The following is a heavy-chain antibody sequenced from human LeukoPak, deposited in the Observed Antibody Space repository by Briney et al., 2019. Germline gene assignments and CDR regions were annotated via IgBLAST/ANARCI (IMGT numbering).Heavy chain of an antibody. Sequence: PGGSLRLSCAASGFTFSAYAITRVRQAPGKGLEWVSAIRGNSERTYYADSVRGRFTISRDNSKDTVYLQISSLRVEDTAVYYCAREQSGTRGWYTVDYWGQGTLVAVSS. CDR3: AREQSGTRGWYTVDY. J-gene: IGHJ4*02. CDR1: GFTFSAYA. V-gene: IGHV3-23*01. D-gene: IGHD6-19*01. CDR2: IRGNSERT.